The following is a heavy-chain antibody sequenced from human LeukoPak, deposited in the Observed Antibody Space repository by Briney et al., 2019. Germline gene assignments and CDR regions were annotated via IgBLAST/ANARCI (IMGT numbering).Heavy chain of an antibody. D-gene: IGHD3-9*01. CDR2: ISGSGGST. CDR3: AKSPTYYDILTGYYSGYYFDY. V-gene: IGHV3-23*01. CDR1: GFTFRSYA. Sequence: PGGSLRLFCAASGFTFRSYAMSWVRQAPGKGLEWVSAISGSGGSTYYADSVKGRFTISRDNSKNTLYLQMNSLRAEVTAVYYCAKSPTYYDILTGYYSGYYFDYWGQGTLVTVSS. J-gene: IGHJ4*02.